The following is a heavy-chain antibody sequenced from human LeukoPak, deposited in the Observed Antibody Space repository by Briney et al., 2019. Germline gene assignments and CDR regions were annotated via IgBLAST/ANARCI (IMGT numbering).Heavy chain of an antibody. V-gene: IGHV1-8*01. J-gene: IGHJ6*02. D-gene: IGHD1-26*01. CDR3: ARGGGGSYLLYYGLDV. CDR2: MNPNSANT. Sequence: ASVKVSCKASGYTFTSYDINWVRQATGQGLEWMGWMNPNSANTGYAQKFQGRVTMTRNTSISTAYMELSSLRSEDTAAYYCARGGGGSYLLYYGLDVWGQGTTVTVSS. CDR1: GYTFTSYD.